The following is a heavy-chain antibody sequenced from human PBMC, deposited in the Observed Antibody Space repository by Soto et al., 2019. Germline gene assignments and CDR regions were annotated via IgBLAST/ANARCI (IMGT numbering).Heavy chain of an antibody. Sequence: VGSLRLSCAATGFTFGNYWMHWVRQAPGKGLVWVSRISDYGRINYADSVKGRFTISRDDAKSELYLQMNTLRAEDTAVYYCARGGLEPFDYWGQGVLVTVSS. CDR3: ARGGLEPFDY. V-gene: IGHV3-74*01. CDR2: ISDYGRI. D-gene: IGHD1-1*01. CDR1: GFTFGNYW. J-gene: IGHJ4*02.